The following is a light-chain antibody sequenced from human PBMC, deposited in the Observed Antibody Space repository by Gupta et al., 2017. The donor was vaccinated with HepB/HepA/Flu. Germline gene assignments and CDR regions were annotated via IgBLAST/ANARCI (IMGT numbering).Light chain of an antibody. CDR1: SSDVGGYNY. V-gene: IGLV2-14*01. CDR3: CYYTNTRTLYVV. Sequence: QSALTQPASVSGSPGQSITISCTGTSSDVGGYNYVSWYQQHPGKAPKLMIYDFKNRPSAASNRFSFSKSGDNDSPTLTSLQAEDEADDDYCYYTNTRTLYVVFGTGTKLTVL. J-gene: IGLJ2*01. CDR2: DFK.